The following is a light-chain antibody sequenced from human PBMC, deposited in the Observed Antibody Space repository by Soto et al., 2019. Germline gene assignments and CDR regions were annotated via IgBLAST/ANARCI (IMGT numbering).Light chain of an antibody. J-gene: IGLJ1*01. CDR3: CSYAGSSTLYV. CDR2: EGS. V-gene: IGLV2-23*01. Sequence: QSVLTQPASVSGSPGQSITISCTGTSSDVGSYNLVSWYQQHPGKAPKLKIYEGSKRPSGVSNRFSGSKSGNTASLTISGLQAEDEADYYCCSYAGSSTLYVFGPGTKLTVL. CDR1: SSDVGSYNL.